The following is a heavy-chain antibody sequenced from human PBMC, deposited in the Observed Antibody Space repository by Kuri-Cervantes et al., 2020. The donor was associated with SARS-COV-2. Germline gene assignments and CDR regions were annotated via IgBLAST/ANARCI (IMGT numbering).Heavy chain of an antibody. V-gene: IGHV1-69*06. D-gene: IGHD3-10*01. CDR1: GGTFSSYA. CDR3: ARDLREAGSNWFDP. J-gene: IGHJ5*02. Sequence: SVKVSCKASGGTFSSYAISWVRQAPGQGLEWMGGIIPIFGTANYAQKFQGRVTITADKSTSTAYMELSSLRSDDTAVYYCARDLREAGSNWFDPWGQGTLVTVSS. CDR2: IIPIFGTA.